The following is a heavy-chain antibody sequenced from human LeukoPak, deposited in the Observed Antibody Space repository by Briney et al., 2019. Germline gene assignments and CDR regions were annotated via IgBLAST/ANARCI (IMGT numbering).Heavy chain of an antibody. Sequence: GGSLRLSCAASGFTFSSYGMHWVRQAPGKGLEWVAVISYDGSNKYYADSVKGRFTISRDNSKNTLYLQMNSLRAADTAVYYCAKVGQWLVPGDYWGQGTLVTVSS. CDR2: ISYDGSNK. CDR3: AKVGQWLVPGDY. J-gene: IGHJ4*02. D-gene: IGHD6-19*01. CDR1: GFTFSSYG. V-gene: IGHV3-30*18.